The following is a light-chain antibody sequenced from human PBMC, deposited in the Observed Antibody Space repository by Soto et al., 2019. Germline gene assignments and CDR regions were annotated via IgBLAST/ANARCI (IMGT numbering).Light chain of an antibody. J-gene: IGKJ1*01. CDR3: QQYAISPWT. Sequence: EIVLTHSPGTLSLSPGERATLSCRASQSVTSTYLAWYQQKPGQAPRLLIYATSRRATGIPDRFGGSGSGTDFTLTTSRLEPEVLAVYYCQQYAISPWTFGQGTRL. CDR2: ATS. CDR1: QSVTSTY. V-gene: IGKV3-20*01.